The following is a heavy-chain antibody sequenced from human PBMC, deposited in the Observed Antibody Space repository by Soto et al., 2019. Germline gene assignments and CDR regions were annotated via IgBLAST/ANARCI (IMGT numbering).Heavy chain of an antibody. Sequence: GGSLRLSCAASGLTFSSYSMNCVRQAPGKGLEWVSSISSSSSYIYYADSVKGRFTISRDNAKNSLYLQMNSLRAEDTAVYYCARAPRTYCSSTSCYFDYWGQGTLVPVSS. CDR1: GLTFSSYS. CDR2: ISSSSSYI. V-gene: IGHV3-21*01. CDR3: ARAPRTYCSSTSCYFDY. J-gene: IGHJ4*02. D-gene: IGHD2-2*01.